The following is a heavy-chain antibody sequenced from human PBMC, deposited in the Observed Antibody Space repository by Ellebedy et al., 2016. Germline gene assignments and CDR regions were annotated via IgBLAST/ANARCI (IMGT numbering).Heavy chain of an antibody. CDR2: ISGSGGST. CDR1: GFTFSSYA. CDR3: AKDLVSDSSSWYDY. J-gene: IGHJ4*02. Sequence: GESLKISXAASGFTFSSYAMSWVRQAPGKGLEWVSAISGSGGSTYYADSVKGRFTISRDNSKNTLYLQMNSLRAEDTAVYYCAKDLVSDSSSWYDYWGQGTLVTVSS. V-gene: IGHV3-23*01. D-gene: IGHD6-13*01.